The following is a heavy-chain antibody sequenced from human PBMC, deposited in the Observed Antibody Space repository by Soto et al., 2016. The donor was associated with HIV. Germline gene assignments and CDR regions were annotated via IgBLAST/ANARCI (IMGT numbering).Heavy chain of an antibody. CDR3: ARAVGVREVWWFDP. Sequence: QVQLVQSGAEVKKPGSSVKVSCKASGGTFSSYAISWVRQAPGQGLEWMGGIIPILGIANYAQKFQGRVTITADKSTSTAYMELSSLRSDDTAVYYCARAVGVREVWWFDPWGQGTLVTVSS. CDR1: GGTFSSYA. CDR2: IIPILGIA. V-gene: IGHV1-69*10. D-gene: IGHD3-10*01. J-gene: IGHJ5*02.